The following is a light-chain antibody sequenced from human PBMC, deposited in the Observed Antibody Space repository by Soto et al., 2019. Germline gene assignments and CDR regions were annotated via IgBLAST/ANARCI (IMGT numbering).Light chain of an antibody. CDR1: SSNIGAEYD. CDR2: GDN. Sequence: QSVLTQPPSVSGAPGQRVAISCTGSSSNIGAEYDVHWYQQLPGTAPKRLIYGDNNRPSGVPDRFSGSESGTSASLAITGLQPEDEADYYCQSYDSSLTTFVFGTGTKLTVL. J-gene: IGLJ1*01. V-gene: IGLV1-40*01. CDR3: QSYDSSLTTFV.